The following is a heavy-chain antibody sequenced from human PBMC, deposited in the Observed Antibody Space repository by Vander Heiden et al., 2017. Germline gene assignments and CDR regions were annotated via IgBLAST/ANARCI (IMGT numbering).Heavy chain of an antibody. D-gene: IGHD3-10*01. CDR1: GGSFSGYY. CDR2: INHSGST. Sequence: QVQLQQCGAGRFTPSETLSLTRAVYGGSFSGYYWSWIRQPPGKGLEWIGEINHSGSTNYNPSLESRVTISVDTSKNQFSLKLSSVTAADTAVYYCARGIPYGSGSYLPDACDIWGQGTMVTVSS. CDR3: ARGIPYGSGSYLPDACDI. J-gene: IGHJ3*02. V-gene: IGHV4-34*01.